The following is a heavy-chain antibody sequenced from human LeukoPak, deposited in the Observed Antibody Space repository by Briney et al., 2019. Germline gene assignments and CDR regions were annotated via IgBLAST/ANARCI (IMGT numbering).Heavy chain of an antibody. V-gene: IGHV4-39*01. CDR2: IYYSGST. CDR1: GGSISSSSYY. D-gene: IGHD3-10*01. J-gene: IGHJ4*02. CDR3: ARLAVSFGGYYFDY. Sequence: IPSETLSLTCTVSGGSISSSSYYWGWIRQPPGKGLEWIGSIYYSGSTYYNPSLKSRVTISVDTSKNQFSLKLSSVTAADTAVYYCARLAVSFGGYYFDYWGQGTLVTVSS.